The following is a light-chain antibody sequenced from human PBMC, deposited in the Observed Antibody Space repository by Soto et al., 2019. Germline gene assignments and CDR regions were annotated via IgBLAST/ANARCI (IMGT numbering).Light chain of an antibody. CDR3: SSYASSSTLVV. V-gene: IGLV2-14*01. CDR1: SSDVGGYNY. Sequence: QSALTQPASVSGSPGQSITICCTGTSSDVGGYNYVSWYQQHPGKAPKLMIYEVSTRPSGVSNRFSGFKSGNTASLTISGLQAEDESDYYCSSYASSSTLVVFGGGTKLTVL. CDR2: EVS. J-gene: IGLJ2*01.